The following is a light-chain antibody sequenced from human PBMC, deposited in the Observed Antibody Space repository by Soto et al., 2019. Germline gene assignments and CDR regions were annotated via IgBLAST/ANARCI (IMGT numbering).Light chain of an antibody. CDR1: QSVGSY. CDR2: DAS. CDR3: LQDYNYPWT. J-gene: IGKJ1*01. Sequence: EIVLIQSPATLSLSPGERATLSCRASQSVGSYLAWYQHKPGQAPRLLISDASNRATGIPARFSGSGSETDFSLTISSLQPEDFATYYCLQDYNYPWTFGQGTKVDIK. V-gene: IGKV3-11*01.